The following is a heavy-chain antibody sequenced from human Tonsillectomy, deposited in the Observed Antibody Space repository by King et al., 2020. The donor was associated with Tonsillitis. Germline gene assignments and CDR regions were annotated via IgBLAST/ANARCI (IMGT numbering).Heavy chain of an antibody. V-gene: IGHV5-51*01. D-gene: IGHD3-22*01. J-gene: IGHJ3*02. Sequence: QLVQSGAEVKKPGESLKISCKGSGYSFTSYWIGWVRQMPGKGLEWMGIIYPGDSDTRYSPSFQGQVTISADTSISTAYLQWSSLKASDTAMYYCARRGYYYDSSGYRKDAFDIWGQGTMVTVSS. CDR3: ARRGYYYDSSGYRKDAFDI. CDR1: GYSFTSYW. CDR2: IYPGDSDT.